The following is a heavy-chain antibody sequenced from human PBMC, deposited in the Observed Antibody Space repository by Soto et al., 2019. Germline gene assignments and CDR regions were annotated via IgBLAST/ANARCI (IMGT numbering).Heavy chain of an antibody. Sequence: QVQLQESGPGLVKPSQTLSLTCTVSGGSISSGGYYWSWIRQHPVKGLEWIGYIYYSGSTYYNPSLKSRVTISVDTSKNQFSLKLSSVTAADTAVYYCARDLPCGGSCPRGPFDAFDIWGQGTMVTVSS. J-gene: IGHJ3*02. CDR2: IYYSGST. CDR3: ARDLPCGGSCPRGPFDAFDI. D-gene: IGHD2-15*01. CDR1: GGSISSGGYY. V-gene: IGHV4-31*03.